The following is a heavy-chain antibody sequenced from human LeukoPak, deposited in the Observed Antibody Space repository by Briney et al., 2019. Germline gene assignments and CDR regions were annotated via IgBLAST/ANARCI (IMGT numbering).Heavy chain of an antibody. CDR3: ARELDYSSSSAWFDP. CDR1: GYTFTGYY. Sequence: ASVKVSCKASGYTFTGYYMHWVRQAPGQGLEWMGWINPNSGGTNYAQKFQGRVTMTRDTSISTAYMELSRLRSDDTAVYYCARELDYSSSSAWFDPWGQGTLVTVSS. V-gene: IGHV1-2*02. D-gene: IGHD6-6*01. J-gene: IGHJ5*02. CDR2: INPNSGGT.